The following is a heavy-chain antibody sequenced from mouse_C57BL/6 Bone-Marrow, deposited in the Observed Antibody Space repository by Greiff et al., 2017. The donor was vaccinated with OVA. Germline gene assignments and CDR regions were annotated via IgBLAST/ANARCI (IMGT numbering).Heavy chain of an antibody. V-gene: IGHV1-69*01. D-gene: IGHD2-2*01. J-gene: IGHJ3*01. CDR2: IDPSDSYT. CDR3: ARGEVWLRRTWFAY. Sequence: QQPGAELVMPGASVKLSCKASGYTFTSYWMHWVKQRPGQGLEWIGEIDPSDSYTNYNQKFKGKSTLTVDKSSSTAYMQLSSLTSEDSAVYYCARGEVWLRRTWFAYWGQGTLVTVSA. CDR1: GYTFTSYW.